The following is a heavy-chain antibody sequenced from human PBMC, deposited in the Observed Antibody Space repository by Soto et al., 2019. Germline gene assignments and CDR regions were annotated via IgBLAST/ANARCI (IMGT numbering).Heavy chain of an antibody. J-gene: IGHJ4*02. CDR2: IDTYGGTI. CDR3: ARNNWGIDY. Sequence: GGSLRLSCAVSGFTVSRNYMIWVRQAPGKGLMWVSRIDTYGGTIDYADSVEGRFTISRDNVKNTLYLQMNSLRAEDTAVYYCARNNWGIDYWGQGVLVTVSS. CDR1: GFTVSRNY. V-gene: IGHV3-74*01. D-gene: IGHD3-16*01.